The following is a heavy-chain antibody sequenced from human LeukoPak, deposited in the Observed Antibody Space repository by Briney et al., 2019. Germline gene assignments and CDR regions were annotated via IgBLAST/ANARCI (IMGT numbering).Heavy chain of an antibody. CDR2: IYYSGST. J-gene: IGHJ4*02. CDR3: ARIQLWQDY. CDR1: GGSISSSSYY. D-gene: IGHD5-18*01. Sequence: PSETLSLTCTVSGGSISSSSYYWGWIRQPSGKGLEWIGSIYYSGSTYYNPSLKSRVTISVDTSKNQFSLKLSSVTAADTAVYYCARIQLWQDYWGQGTLVTVSS. V-gene: IGHV4-39*01.